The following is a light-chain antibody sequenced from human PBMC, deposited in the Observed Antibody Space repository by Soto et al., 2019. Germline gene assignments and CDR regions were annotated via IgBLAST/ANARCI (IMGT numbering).Light chain of an antibody. V-gene: IGLV8-61*01. CDR3: VLYMGSGAYL. CDR1: SAPISTTYY. J-gene: IGLJ1*01. CDR2: STN. Sequence: QAVVIQESSLSVSPGGTVTLTCGLRSAPISTTYYPAWYQQTPGQAPRTLIYSTNTRSSGVPDRFSGSIRGNKAALTITGAQAEDEAEYHCVLYMGSGAYLFGPGTKLTVL.